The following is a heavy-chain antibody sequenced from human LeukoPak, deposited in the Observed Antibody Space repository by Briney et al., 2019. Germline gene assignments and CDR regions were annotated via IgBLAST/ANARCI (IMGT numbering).Heavy chain of an antibody. CDR2: ISSSSSYI. CDR1: GFTFSSYS. V-gene: IGHV3-21*01. D-gene: IGHD5-12*01. CDR3: ARLGYSGYDWNY. J-gene: IGHJ4*02. Sequence: GGSLRLSCAASGFTFSSYSMNWVRQAPGKGLEWVLSISSSSSYIYYADSVKGRFTISRDNAKNSLYLQMNSLRAEDTAVYYCARLGYSGYDWNYWGQGTLVTVSS.